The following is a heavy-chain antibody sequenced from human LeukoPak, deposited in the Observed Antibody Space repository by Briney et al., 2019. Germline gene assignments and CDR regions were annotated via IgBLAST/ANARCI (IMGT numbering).Heavy chain of an antibody. D-gene: IGHD2-2*01. CDR2: IWYDGSNK. CDR3: AREGFRCSSTSCYHHYYYYYGTDV. J-gene: IGHJ6*02. V-gene: IGHV3-33*01. Sequence: PGGSLRLSCAASGFTFSSYGMHWVRQAPGKGLEWVAVIWYDGSNKYYADSVKGRFTISRDNSKNTLYLQMNSLRAEDTAVYYCAREGFRCSSTSCYHHYYYYYGTDVWGQGTTVTVSS. CDR1: GFTFSSYG.